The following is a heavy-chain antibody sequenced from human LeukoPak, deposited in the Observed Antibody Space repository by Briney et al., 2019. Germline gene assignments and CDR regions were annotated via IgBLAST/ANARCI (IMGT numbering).Heavy chain of an antibody. CDR3: AKNLMVTTAWYYYGMDV. Sequence: GGSLRLSCAASGFTFSSYGMNWVRQAPGKGLEWVSAISGNGSNTYYAGSVRGRFTISRDKSKNTLFLQMNSLRAEDTAIYYCAKNLMVTTAWYYYGMDVWGQGTTVTVSS. J-gene: IGHJ6*02. D-gene: IGHD4-17*01. CDR1: GFTFSSYG. V-gene: IGHV3-23*01. CDR2: ISGNGSNT.